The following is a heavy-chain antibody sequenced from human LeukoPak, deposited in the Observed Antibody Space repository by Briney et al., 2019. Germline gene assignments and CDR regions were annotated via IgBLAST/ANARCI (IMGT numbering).Heavy chain of an antibody. CDR1: GFTFSSYG. D-gene: IGHD3-22*01. Sequence: PGGSLRLSCAASGFTFSSYGMHWVRQAPGKGLEWVAVIWYDGSNKYYADSVKGRFTISRDNSKNTLYLQMNSLRAEDTAVYYCANQRTYYYDSSGYPFDYWGQGTLVTVSS. CDR3: ANQRTYYYDSSGYPFDY. V-gene: IGHV3-33*06. J-gene: IGHJ4*02. CDR2: IWYDGSNK.